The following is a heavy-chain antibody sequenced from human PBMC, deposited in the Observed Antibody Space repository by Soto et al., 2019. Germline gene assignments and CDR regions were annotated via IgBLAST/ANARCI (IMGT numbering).Heavy chain of an antibody. CDR3: AHRQMAVAATADTFDI. CDR1: GFSLSTSGVG. Sequence: QITLKESGPTLVKPTQTLTLTCTFSGFSLSTSGVGVGWIRQPPGKALEWLALIYWDDDKRYSPSLKSRLTITKDTSKNQVVLTMTNMDPVDTATYYCAHRQMAVAATADTFDIWGQGTMVTVSS. CDR2: IYWDDDK. V-gene: IGHV2-5*02. D-gene: IGHD6-19*01. J-gene: IGHJ3*02.